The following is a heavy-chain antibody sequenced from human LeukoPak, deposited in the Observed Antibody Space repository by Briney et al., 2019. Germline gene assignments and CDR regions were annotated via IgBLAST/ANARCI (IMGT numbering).Heavy chain of an antibody. Sequence: SETLSLTCTVSGGSISSYYWSWIRQPPGKGLEWIGYIYYSGSINYNPSLKSRVTISVDTSKNQFSLKLSSVTAADTAVYYCARAPGYCSSTSCYNNFDYWGQGTLVTVSS. CDR1: GGSISSYY. V-gene: IGHV4-59*01. J-gene: IGHJ4*02. CDR2: IYYSGSI. CDR3: ARAPGYCSSTSCYNNFDY. D-gene: IGHD2-2*02.